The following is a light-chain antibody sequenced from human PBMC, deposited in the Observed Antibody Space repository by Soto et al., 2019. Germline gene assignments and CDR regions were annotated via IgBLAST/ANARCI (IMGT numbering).Light chain of an antibody. CDR1: SSDVGGYNY. J-gene: IGLJ2*01. CDR3: CSLAGGNIFRV. CDR2: DVS. Sequence: QSVLTQPRSVSGSPGQSVTISCTGTSSDVGGYNYVSWYQHHPGEAPKFIIFDVSSRPSGVPDRFSGSKSGNTAYLTISGLQAEDEADYYCCSLAGGNIFRVFGGGTKLTVL. V-gene: IGLV2-11*01.